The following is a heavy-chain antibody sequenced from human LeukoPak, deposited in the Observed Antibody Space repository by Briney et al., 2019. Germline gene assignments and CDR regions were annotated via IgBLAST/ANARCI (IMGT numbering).Heavy chain of an antibody. Sequence: SETLSLTCTVSGGSISSYYWSWIRQSPGKGLEWIGHIYYSGSTNYNSSLKSRVTISIDTSKNQFSLKLSSVTAADTAVYYCARTRSPTMVLFDYWGQVTLVTVSS. D-gene: IGHD3-10*01. CDR3: ARTRSPTMVLFDY. V-gene: IGHV4-59*01. J-gene: IGHJ4*02. CDR1: GGSISSYY. CDR2: IYYSGST.